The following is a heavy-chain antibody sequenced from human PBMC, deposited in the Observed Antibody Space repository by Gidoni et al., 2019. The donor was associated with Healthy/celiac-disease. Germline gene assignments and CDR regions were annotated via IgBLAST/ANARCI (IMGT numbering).Heavy chain of an antibody. CDR2: IIPILGIA. CDR1: GGTFSSYA. D-gene: IGHD3-10*01. V-gene: IGHV1-69*09. CDR3: ARQGGSGSYSFDY. J-gene: IGHJ4*02. Sequence: QVQLVQSGAEVKKPGSSVKVSCKASGGTFSSYAISWVRQAPGQGLEWMGRIIPILGIANYAQKFQGRVTITADKSTSTAYMELSSLRSGETAVYYCARQGGSGSYSFDYWGQGTLVTVSS.